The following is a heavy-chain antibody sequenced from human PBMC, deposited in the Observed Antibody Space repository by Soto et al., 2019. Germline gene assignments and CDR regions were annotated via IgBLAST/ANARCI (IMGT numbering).Heavy chain of an antibody. Sequence: GGSLRLSCAAFGFDFNKYAMTWVRQAPGKGLQWVSSITSNGDSTYYADSVKGRFTTSRDNSKNTLYLQMNSLRADDPAVFYCAKDSPSYTTSPFYFDSWGQGTLVTVSS. CDR3: AKDSPSYTTSPFYFDS. V-gene: IGHV3-23*01. D-gene: IGHD2-2*02. J-gene: IGHJ4*02. CDR2: ITSNGDST. CDR1: GFDFNKYA.